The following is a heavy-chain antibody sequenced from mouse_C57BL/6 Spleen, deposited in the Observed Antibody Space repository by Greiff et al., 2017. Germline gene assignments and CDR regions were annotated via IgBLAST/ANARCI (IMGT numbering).Heavy chain of an antibody. CDR2: INPYNGGT. J-gene: IGHJ4*01. V-gene: IGHV1-19*01. D-gene: IGHD2-4*01. CDR3: ARENNYDYDVYAMDY. Sequence: VQLKESGPVLVKPGASVKMSCKASGYTFTDYYMNWVKQSHGKSLEWIGVINPYNGGTSYNQKFKGKATVTVDKSSSTAYMELNSLTSEDSAVYYCARENNYDYDVYAMDYWGQGTSVTVSS. CDR1: GYTFTDYY.